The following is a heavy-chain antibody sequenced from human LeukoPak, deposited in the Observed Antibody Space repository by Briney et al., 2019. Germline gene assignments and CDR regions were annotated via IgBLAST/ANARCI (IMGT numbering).Heavy chain of an antibody. CDR1: GYTFSSYG. V-gene: IGHV1-8*02. Sequence: GASVKVSCKASGYTFSSYGISWVRQAPGQGLEWMGWMNPNSGNTGYAQKFQGRVTMTRNTSISTAYMELSSLRSEDTAVYYCARGQGSSGPRGFDYWGQGTLVTVSS. CDR3: ARGQGSSGPRGFDY. J-gene: IGHJ4*02. CDR2: MNPNSGNT. D-gene: IGHD6-19*01.